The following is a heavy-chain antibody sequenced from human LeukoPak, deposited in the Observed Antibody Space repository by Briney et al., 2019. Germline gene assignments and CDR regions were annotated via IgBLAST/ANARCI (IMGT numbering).Heavy chain of an antibody. J-gene: IGHJ4*02. D-gene: IGHD6-19*01. V-gene: IGHV3-30*02. Sequence: GGSLRLSCAASGFTFSSYGMHWVRQAPGKGLEWVAFIRYDGSNKYYADSVKGRFTISRDNSKNTLYLQMNSLRAEDTAVYYCAKEGYSSGWSDYWGQGTLVTVSS. CDR1: GFTFSSYG. CDR2: IRYDGSNK. CDR3: AKEGYSSGWSDY.